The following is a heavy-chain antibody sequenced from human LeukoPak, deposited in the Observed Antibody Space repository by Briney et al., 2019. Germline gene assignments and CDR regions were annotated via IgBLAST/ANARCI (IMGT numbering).Heavy chain of an antibody. V-gene: IGHV1-18*01. D-gene: IGHD5-12*01. CDR2: ISAYDGDT. Sequence: ASVKVSCKASGYTFTSYGISWVRQAPGQGLEWMGWISAYDGDTKYAQKLQGRVTMTTDTSTRTAYMELRSLRSDDTALYYCARVDIVAATPYYVDYWGQGTLVTVSS. CDR3: ARVDIVAATPYYVDY. J-gene: IGHJ4*02. CDR1: GYTFTSYG.